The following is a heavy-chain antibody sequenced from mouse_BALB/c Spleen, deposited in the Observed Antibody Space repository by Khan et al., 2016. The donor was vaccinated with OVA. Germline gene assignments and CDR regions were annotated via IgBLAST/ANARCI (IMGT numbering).Heavy chain of an antibody. V-gene: IGHV9-3-1*01. CDR3: ARGGDGNYVGRVDY. CDR1: GYTFTNYG. D-gene: IGHD2-1*01. J-gene: IGHJ4*01. Sequence: QIQLVQSGPELKKPGETVKISCKASGYTFTNYGMNWVKQAPGKGLKWMGWINTYTGEPTYADDFKGRFAFSLETSASTASFQINNLKNEDTATYSCARGGDGNYVGRVDYWGQGTSVTVSS. CDR2: INTYTGEP.